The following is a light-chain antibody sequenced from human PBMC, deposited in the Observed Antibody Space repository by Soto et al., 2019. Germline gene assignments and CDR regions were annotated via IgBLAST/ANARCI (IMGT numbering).Light chain of an antibody. Sequence: QSALTQPASVSGSPGQSITISCTGTSSDVGGYNYVSWYQQHPGKAPKLMIYEVSNRPSGVSNRFSGSKSGNTASLTISGLQAEDEADYYCGSWDDSLDGWVFGGGTKVTVL. V-gene: IGLV2-14*01. CDR1: SSDVGGYNY. CDR3: GSWDDSLDGWV. J-gene: IGLJ3*02. CDR2: EVS.